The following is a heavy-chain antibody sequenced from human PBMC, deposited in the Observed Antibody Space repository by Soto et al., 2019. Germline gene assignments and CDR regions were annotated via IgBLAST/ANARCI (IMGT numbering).Heavy chain of an antibody. CDR2: INTDGSST. D-gene: IGHD4-17*01. CDR1: GFTFSSYW. V-gene: IGHV3-74*01. Sequence: EVQLLESGGGLVQPGGSLRLSCAASGFTFSSYWMHWVRQAPGKGLVWVSRINTDGSSTNYADSVKGRFTISRDNAKNTRYLQMNSLRAEDTAVYYCVRDKEAVPTAEDFDYWCQGTLVAVSS. CDR3: VRDKEAVPTAEDFDY. J-gene: IGHJ4*02.